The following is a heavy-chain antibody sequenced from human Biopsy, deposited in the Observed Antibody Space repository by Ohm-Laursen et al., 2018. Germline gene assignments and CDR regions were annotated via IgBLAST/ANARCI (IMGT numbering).Heavy chain of an antibody. V-gene: IGHV4-59*11. CDR2: ISCTGYA. Sequence: TLSLTCAVSGGSFTGHYWSWIRQPPGKGLEWIGHISCTGYASYNASLKSRVTISVDTSRNHFSLRLSSLTAADTAVYYCARGSNDSGGLYFPRWGQGTLVTVSP. CDR3: ARGSNDSGGLYFPR. J-gene: IGHJ4*02. D-gene: IGHD4-23*01. CDR1: GGSFTGHY.